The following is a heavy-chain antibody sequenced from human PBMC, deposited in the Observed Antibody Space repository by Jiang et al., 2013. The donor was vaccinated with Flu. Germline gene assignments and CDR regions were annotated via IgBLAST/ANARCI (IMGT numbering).Heavy chain of an antibody. J-gene: IGHJ4*02. CDR1: GGSFSGYY. Sequence: LLKPSETLSLTCAVYGGSFSGYYWSWIRQPPGKGLEWIGEINHSGSTNYNPSLKSRVTISVDTSKNQFSLKLSSVTAADTAVYYCGGVGATGFDYWGQGTLVTVSS. CDR2: INHSGST. V-gene: IGHV4-34*01. CDR3: GGVGATGFDY. D-gene: IGHD1-26*01.